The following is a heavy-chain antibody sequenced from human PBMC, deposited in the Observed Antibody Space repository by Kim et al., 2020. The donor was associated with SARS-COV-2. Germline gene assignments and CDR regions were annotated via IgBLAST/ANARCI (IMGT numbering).Heavy chain of an antibody. Sequence: SETLSLTCTVSGGSINNYYWSWIRQPPGKALEWIGYLYYSGTTNHNPSLKSRVTTSVDTSKNQFSLKLRSVTAADTAVYYCARQSRSYIAVAGIDAFDIWGRGTMVTVSS. CDR1: GGSINNYY. CDR2: LYYSGTT. CDR3: ARQSRSYIAVAGIDAFDI. V-gene: IGHV4-59*08. D-gene: IGHD6-19*01. J-gene: IGHJ3*02.